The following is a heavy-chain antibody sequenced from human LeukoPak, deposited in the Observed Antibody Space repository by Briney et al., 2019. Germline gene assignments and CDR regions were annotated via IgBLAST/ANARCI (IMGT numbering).Heavy chain of an antibody. Sequence: PSETLPLTCTVSGGSISSSSYYWGWIRQPPGKGLEWIGSIHYSGSTYYNPSLKSRVTISVDTSKNQFSLKLSSVTAADTAVYYCAKDVGVVMFDYWGQGTLVTVSS. CDR3: AKDVGVVMFDY. D-gene: IGHD3-3*01. J-gene: IGHJ4*02. CDR1: GGSISSSSYY. V-gene: IGHV4-39*07. CDR2: IHYSGST.